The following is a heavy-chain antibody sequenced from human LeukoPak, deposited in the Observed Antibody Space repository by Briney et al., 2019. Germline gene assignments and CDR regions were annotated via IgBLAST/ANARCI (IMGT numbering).Heavy chain of an antibody. J-gene: IGHJ5*02. Sequence: SQTLSLTCAVSGGSISSGGYSWSWIRQPPGKGLEWIGEINHSGSTNYNPSLKSRVTISVDTSKNQFSLKLSSVTAADTAVYYCARGRRGYCSSTSCYGGNWFDPWGQGTLVTVSS. V-gene: IGHV4-30-2*01. CDR2: INHSGST. CDR1: GGSISSGGYS. CDR3: ARGRRGYCSSTSCYGGNWFDP. D-gene: IGHD2-2*01.